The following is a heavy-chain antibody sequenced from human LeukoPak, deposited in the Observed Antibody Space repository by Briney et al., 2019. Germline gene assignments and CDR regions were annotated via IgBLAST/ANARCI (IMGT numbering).Heavy chain of an antibody. CDR2: ISAYNGNT. D-gene: IGHD5-18*01. Sequence: ASVKVSCKASGYTFTSYGISWVRQAPGQGLEWMGWISAYNGNTNYAQKLQGRVTMTTDTSTSTAYMELSRLRSDDTAMYYCAKDQGRGYTYGLYYFDYWGQGTLVTVSS. V-gene: IGHV1-18*01. CDR1: GYTFTSYG. CDR3: AKDQGRGYTYGLYYFDY. J-gene: IGHJ4*02.